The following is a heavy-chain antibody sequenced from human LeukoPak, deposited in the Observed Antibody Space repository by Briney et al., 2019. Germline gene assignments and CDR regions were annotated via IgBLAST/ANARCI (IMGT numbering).Heavy chain of an antibody. V-gene: IGHV1-69*13. CDR3: ARTMNSGWDYYYYGMDV. J-gene: IGHJ6*02. D-gene: IGHD6-19*01. Sequence: ASVKVSCKASGGTFSSYATSRVRQAPGQGLEGMGGIIPIFGTANYAQKFQGRVTITADESTSTAYMELSSLRSEDTAVYYCARTMNSGWDYYYYGMDVWGQGTTVTVSS. CDR1: GGTFSSYA. CDR2: IIPIFGTA.